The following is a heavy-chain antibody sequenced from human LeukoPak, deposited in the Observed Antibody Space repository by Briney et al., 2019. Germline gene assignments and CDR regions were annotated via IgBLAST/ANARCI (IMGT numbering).Heavy chain of an antibody. Sequence: PSETLSLTCNASGGSISNSPYYWGWIRQPPGKVLEWIGSMHYSGTTYHNPSLRSRVTISVDTSKNQFSLRLISVTAADTAVYYCARNDRGRPADYWGQGTLVTVSS. V-gene: IGHV4-39*01. CDR3: ARNDRGRPADY. CDR2: MHYSGTT. D-gene: IGHD1-26*01. J-gene: IGHJ4*02. CDR1: GGSISNSPYY.